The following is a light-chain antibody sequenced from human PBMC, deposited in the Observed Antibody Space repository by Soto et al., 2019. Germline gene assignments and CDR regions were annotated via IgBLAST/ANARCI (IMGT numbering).Light chain of an antibody. CDR2: DDS. CDR3: SSYTSSSTLVL. CDR1: TSDVGVYKY. V-gene: IGLV2-14*03. J-gene: IGLJ2*01. Sequence: QSVLTQPASVSGSPGPSIAISCTGTTSDVGVYKYVSWYQQHPGKVPKLMIYDDSHRPSGVSDRFSGSKSGNTASLSISGLQAEDEADYYCSSYTSSSTLVLFGGGTKLTVL.